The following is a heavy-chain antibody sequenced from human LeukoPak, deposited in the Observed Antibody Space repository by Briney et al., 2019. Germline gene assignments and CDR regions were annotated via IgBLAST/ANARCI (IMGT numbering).Heavy chain of an antibody. CDR2: IIPIFGTA. Sequence: ASVKVSCKASGYTFTSYAMNWVRQAPGQGREWMGGIIPIFGTANYAQKFQGRVTITADKSTTTAYMELSSLRSEDTAVYYCARSSIIAAAGPYYFDYWGQGTLVTVSS. CDR3: ARSSIIAAAGPYYFDY. D-gene: IGHD6-13*01. V-gene: IGHV1-69*06. J-gene: IGHJ4*02. CDR1: GYTFTSYA.